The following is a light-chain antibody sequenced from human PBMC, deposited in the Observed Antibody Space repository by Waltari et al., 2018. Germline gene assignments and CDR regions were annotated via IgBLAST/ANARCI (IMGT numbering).Light chain of an antibody. CDR2: YVS. J-gene: IGLJ2*01. Sequence: QSALTQPASVSGSPGQSITISCTGTSRDVCTYNYVSWYQQHPGKAPKLMIFYVSIRPAGVSNRFYGSKSGNTASLTISGLQAEDEADYYCSSYISSSTLELFGGGTSLTVL. CDR1: SRDVCTYNY. CDR3: SSYISSSTLEL. V-gene: IGLV2-14*03.